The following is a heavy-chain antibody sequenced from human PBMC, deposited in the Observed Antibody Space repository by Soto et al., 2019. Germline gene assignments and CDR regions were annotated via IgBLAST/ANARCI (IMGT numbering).Heavy chain of an antibody. CDR3: ARTNSSGFYFDY. V-gene: IGHV3-11*04. Sequence: GGSLRLSCAASGFTFKDYHMTWIRQAPGKGLEWISYISSSGDSIYYADSVKGRFTISRDNSKNTLYLQMNSLRAEDTAVYYCARTNSSGFYFDYWGQRTLVTVSS. CDR2: ISSSGDSI. CDR1: GFTFKDYH. D-gene: IGHD6-19*01. J-gene: IGHJ4*02.